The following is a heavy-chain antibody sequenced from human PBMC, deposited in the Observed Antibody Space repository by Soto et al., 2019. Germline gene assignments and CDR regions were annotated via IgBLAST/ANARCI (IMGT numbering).Heavy chain of an antibody. CDR2: INPGNGNT. CDR3: ARGGFCSGGNCYWVSGFDI. J-gene: IGHJ3*02. V-gene: IGHV1-3*01. Sequence: QVHLVQSGTEVRKPGASVKISCKASGYSFNNFAMHWVRQAPGQRLEWMGWINPGNGNTKYSQNLQGRVTITRDTSASTGYMELRSLNSEDTAMYFCARGGFCSGGNCYWVSGFDIWGQGTKVTVSS. D-gene: IGHD2-15*01. CDR1: GYSFNNFA.